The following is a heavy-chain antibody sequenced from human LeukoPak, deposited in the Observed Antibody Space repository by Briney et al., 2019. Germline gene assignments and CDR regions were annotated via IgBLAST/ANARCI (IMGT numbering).Heavy chain of an antibody. CDR3: ARDPVDYYDSSGYPQLYGMDV. CDR1: GGSISSSSYY. CDR2: IYYSGST. J-gene: IGHJ6*02. Sequence: SETLSLTCTVSGGSISSSSYYWGWIRQPPGKGLEWIGSIYYSGSTYYNPSLKSRVTISVDTSKNQFSLKLSSVTAADTAVYYCARDPVDYYDSSGYPQLYGMDVWGQGTTVTVSS. D-gene: IGHD3-22*01. V-gene: IGHV4-39*07.